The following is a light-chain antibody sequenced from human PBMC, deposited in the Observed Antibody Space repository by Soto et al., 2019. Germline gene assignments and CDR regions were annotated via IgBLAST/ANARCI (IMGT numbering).Light chain of an antibody. CDR3: QQGSHWPLLT. J-gene: IGKJ4*01. V-gene: IGKV3-11*01. Sequence: EIVLTQSPATLSLSPGDRATLSCRASQSLSSYLAWYQQKPGQAPRLLIYDASNRATGIPARFSGSGSGTDFTLTISSLETKDFAVYYCQQGSHWPLLTFGGGTKVEIK. CDR1: QSLSSY. CDR2: DAS.